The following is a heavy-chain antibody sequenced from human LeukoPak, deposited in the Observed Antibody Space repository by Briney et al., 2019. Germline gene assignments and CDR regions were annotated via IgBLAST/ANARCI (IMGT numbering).Heavy chain of an antibody. CDR2: INHSGST. D-gene: IGHD6-13*01. Sequence: SETLSLTCAVYGGSFSGYYWSWIRQPPGKGLEWIGEINHSGSTNYNPSLKSRVTISVDTSKNQFSLKLSSVTAADTAVYYCARGLFPSAPLVWFDPWGQGTPVTVSS. V-gene: IGHV4-34*01. CDR3: ARGLFPSAPLVWFDP. CDR1: GGSFSGYY. J-gene: IGHJ5*02.